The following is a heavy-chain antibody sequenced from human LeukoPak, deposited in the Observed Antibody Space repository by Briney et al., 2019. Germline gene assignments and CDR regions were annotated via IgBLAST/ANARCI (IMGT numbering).Heavy chain of an antibody. CDR2: IFNGGSNT. J-gene: IGHJ4*02. CDR1: GFTFSSYG. CDR3: ARDPGIAATGPFDY. D-gene: IGHD6-13*01. V-gene: IGHV3-30*03. Sequence: PGGSLRLSCAASGFTFSSYGMHWVRQAPGKGLEWVAVIFNGGSNTYYADSVKGRFTISRDNSKNTLYLQINSLRAEDTAVYYCARDPGIAATGPFDYWGQGTLVTVSS.